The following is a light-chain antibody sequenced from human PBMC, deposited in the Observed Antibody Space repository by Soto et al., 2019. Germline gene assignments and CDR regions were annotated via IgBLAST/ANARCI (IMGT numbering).Light chain of an antibody. J-gene: IGLJ1*01. Sequence: QSVLTQPPSASGTPGQRVTISCSGSSSNIGSKYVYWYQQHPGKAPKLMIYEVSNRPSGVSNRFSGSKSGNTASLTISGLQAEDEADYYCSSYTSSSPYVFGTGTRSPS. CDR3: SSYTSSSPYV. CDR2: EVS. CDR1: SSNIGSKY. V-gene: IGLV2-14*01.